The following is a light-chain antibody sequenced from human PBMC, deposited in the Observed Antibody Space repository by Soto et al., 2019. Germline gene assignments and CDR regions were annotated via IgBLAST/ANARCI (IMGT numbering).Light chain of an antibody. CDR1: TGAVTSGYY. V-gene: IGLV7-43*01. CDR2: STR. CDR3: LLYYGGYVV. J-gene: IGLJ2*01. Sequence: QAVVTQEPSLTVSPGGTVTLTCASSTGAVTSGYYPNWFQQKPGQAPRALIYSTRHKHSWTPARFSGSLLGGKAALTLSGVQPEDEAEYYCLLYYGGYVVFGGGTKLTVL.